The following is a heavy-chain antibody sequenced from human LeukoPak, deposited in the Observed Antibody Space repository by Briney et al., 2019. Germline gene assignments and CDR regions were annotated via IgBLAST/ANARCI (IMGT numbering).Heavy chain of an antibody. D-gene: IGHD1-26*01. V-gene: IGHV3-23*01. CDR2: ISDSGGNT. Sequence: QPGGSLRLSCAASGFTFSSYAMIWVRQPPGKGLEWVSTISDSGGNTYYAGSVKGRFTISRDNSKNTLYLQMNSLRAEDTAVYYCTKDKGETVWYFDLWGRGTLVTVSS. CDR3: TKDKGETVWYFDL. J-gene: IGHJ2*01. CDR1: GFTFSSYA.